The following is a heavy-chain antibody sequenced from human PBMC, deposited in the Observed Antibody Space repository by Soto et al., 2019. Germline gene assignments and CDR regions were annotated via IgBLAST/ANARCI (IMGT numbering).Heavy chain of an antibody. J-gene: IGHJ4*02. D-gene: IGHD1-26*01. Sequence: LRLSCAASGFTFSSYEMNWVRQAPGKGLEWIGYIYYSGSTYYNPSLKSRVTISVDTSKNQFSLKLCSVTSADTAVYYCARVPSYCFFDYWGQGTLVTVSS. CDR2: IYYSGST. CDR1: GFTFSSYEMN. CDR3: ARVPSYCFFDY. V-gene: IGHV4-30-4*08.